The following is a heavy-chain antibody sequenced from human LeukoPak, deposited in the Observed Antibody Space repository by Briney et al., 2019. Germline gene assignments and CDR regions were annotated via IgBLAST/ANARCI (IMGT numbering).Heavy chain of an antibody. D-gene: IGHD5-12*01. CDR2: IYYSGST. CDR1: GGSISSSSYY. CDR3: ARDSGSGYFDY. V-gene: IGHV4-39*07. J-gene: IGHJ4*02. Sequence: SETLSLTCTVSGGSISSSSYYWGWIRQPPGKGLEWIGSIYYSGSTNYNPSLKSRVTISVDTSKNQFSLKLSSVTAADTAVYYCARDSGSGYFDYWGQGTLVTVSS.